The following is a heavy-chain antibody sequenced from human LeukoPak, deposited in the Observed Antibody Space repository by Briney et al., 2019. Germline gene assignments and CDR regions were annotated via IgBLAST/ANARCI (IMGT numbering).Heavy chain of an antibody. CDR3: ARARRTGYAFGPQAD. CDR2: ISFDSTSR. V-gene: IGHV3-30*04. D-gene: IGHD1-1*01. Sequence: QSGGSLRLSCAASGFFFSDYVMHWVRQAPGKGLEWVAVISFDSTSRYYADSVKGRFTISRDNSKNTLYLQMDSLRNEDTAMYYCARARRTGYAFGPQADWGQGTLVTVSS. J-gene: IGHJ4*02. CDR1: GFFFSDYV.